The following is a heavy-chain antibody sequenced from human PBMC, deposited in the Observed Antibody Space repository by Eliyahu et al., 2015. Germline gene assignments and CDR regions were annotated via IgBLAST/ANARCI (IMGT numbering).Heavy chain of an antibody. CDR1: GFTFDDYA. V-gene: IGHV3-9*01. CDR3: AKDFVF. CDR2: ITWNSANI. J-gene: IGHJ4*02. Sequence: EVQLVESGGGLVQPGRSLRLSCAXSGFTFDDYAMHWVRQPPGKGXXWVSGITWNSANIGYADSVKGRFTISRDNAKNSLYLQMNSLRAEDTALYYCAKDFVFWGQGTLVTVSS.